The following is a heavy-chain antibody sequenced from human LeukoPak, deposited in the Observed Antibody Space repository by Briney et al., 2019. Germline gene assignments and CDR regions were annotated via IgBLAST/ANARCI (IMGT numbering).Heavy chain of an antibody. J-gene: IGHJ3*02. CDR1: GGSISSYY. D-gene: IGHD3-22*01. V-gene: IGHV4-59*01. CDR2: IYYSGST. Sequence: SETLSLTCTVSGGSISSYYWSWIRQPPGKGLEWIGYIYYSGSTNYNPSLKSRVTISVDTSKNQFSLKLSSVTAADTAVYYCARVDYDSSGYYSGDAFDIWGQGTMVTVSS. CDR3: ARVDYDSSGYYSGDAFDI.